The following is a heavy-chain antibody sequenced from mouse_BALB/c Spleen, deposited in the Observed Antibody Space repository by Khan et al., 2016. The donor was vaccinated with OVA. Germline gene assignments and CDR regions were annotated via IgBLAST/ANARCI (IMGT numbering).Heavy chain of an antibody. CDR1: GYSITSNYA. D-gene: IGHD1-1*01. Sequence: EVQLQESGPGLVKPSQSLSLTCTVTGYSITSNYAWNWIRQFPGNKLEWMGYISYSGSTNYNPSIKSRISITRDTSKNQFFLQLNSVTTEDTATYYCARGNYYGYAMDYWAQGTSITVSS. CDR3: ARGNYYGYAMDY. V-gene: IGHV3-2*02. CDR2: ISYSGST. J-gene: IGHJ4*01.